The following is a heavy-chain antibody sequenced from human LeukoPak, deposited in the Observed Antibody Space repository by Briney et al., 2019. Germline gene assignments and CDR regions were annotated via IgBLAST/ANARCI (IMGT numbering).Heavy chain of an antibody. V-gene: IGHV3-21*01. J-gene: IGHJ4*02. CDR2: MSSGGTYI. CDR3: ARDRPTGASRVFVVQ. D-gene: IGHD2-15*01. CDR1: GFTFSNHA. Sequence: GGSLRLSCTASGFTFSNHAMTWVRQAPGKGLEWVSSMSSGGTYIYYADSVGGRFTISRDNAKNSLYLVMNSLRAEDTATYYCARDRPTGASRVFVVQWGQGTLVTVSS.